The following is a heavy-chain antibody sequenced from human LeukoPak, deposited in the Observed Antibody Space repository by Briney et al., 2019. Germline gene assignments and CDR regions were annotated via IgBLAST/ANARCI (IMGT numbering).Heavy chain of an antibody. CDR3: AREAGIVVVSFYGMDV. D-gene: IGHD2-2*01. CDR1: GFTFSSYA. Sequence: GGSLRLSCAASGFTFSSYAISWVRQAPGQGLEWMGGIIPIFGTANYAQKFQGRVTITADESTSTAYMELSSLRSEDTAVYYCAREAGIVVVSFYGMDVWGQGTTVTVSS. J-gene: IGHJ6*02. CDR2: IIPIFGTA. V-gene: IGHV1-69*01.